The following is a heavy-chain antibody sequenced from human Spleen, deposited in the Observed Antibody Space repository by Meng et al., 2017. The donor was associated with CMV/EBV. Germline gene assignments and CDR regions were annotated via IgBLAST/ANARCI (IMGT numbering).Heavy chain of an antibody. J-gene: IGHJ4*02. V-gene: IGHV3-30*04. CDR1: GFTVSSQA. CDR3: ARDGGGFNSSPFDY. CDR2: TSYDGNSQ. Sequence: ASGFTVSSQAMHWVRQAPGKGLEWVAVTSYDGNSQYYTDSVKGRFTISRDNSDNMLYLQMNSLRVDDTAVYYCARDGGGFNSSPFDYWGQGTLVTVSS. D-gene: IGHD3-16*01.